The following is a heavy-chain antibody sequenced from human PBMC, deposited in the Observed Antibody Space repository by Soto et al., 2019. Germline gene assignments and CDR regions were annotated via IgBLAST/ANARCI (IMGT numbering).Heavy chain of an antibody. V-gene: IGHV3-30-3*01. CDR2: ISYDGSNK. D-gene: IGHD2-2*01. CDR1: GFTFSSYA. Sequence: QVQLVESGGGVVQTGRSLRLSCAASGFTFSSYAMHWVRQAPGKGLEWVAVISYDGSNKYYADSVKGRFTISRDNSKNTLYLQMNSLRAEDTAVYYCCIVVVHNHYWGQGTLVTVSS. CDR3: CIVVVHNHY. J-gene: IGHJ4*02.